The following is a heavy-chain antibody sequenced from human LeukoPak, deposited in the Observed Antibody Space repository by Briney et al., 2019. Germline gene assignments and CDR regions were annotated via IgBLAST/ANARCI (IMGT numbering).Heavy chain of an antibody. Sequence: GGSLRLSCAASGFTFSSYSMNWVRQAPGKGLEWVSYISSSSTIYYADSVKGRFTISRDNAKNSLYLQMNSLRAEDTAVYYCARSGSSSRYYFDYWGQGTLVTVSS. CDR1: GFTFSSYS. D-gene: IGHD6-6*01. CDR2: ISSSSTI. CDR3: ARSGSSSRYYFDY. J-gene: IGHJ4*02. V-gene: IGHV3-48*01.